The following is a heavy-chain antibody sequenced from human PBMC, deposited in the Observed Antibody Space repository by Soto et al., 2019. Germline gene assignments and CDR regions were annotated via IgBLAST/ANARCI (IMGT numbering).Heavy chain of an antibody. CDR2: INHSGST. J-gene: IGHJ4*02. D-gene: IGHD3-22*01. Sequence: PSETLSLTCAVYGGAFSGDYWSWIRQPPGEGLEWIGEINHSGSTNYNPSLKSRVTISVDTSKNQFSLRLSSVTAADTAVYYCARARGSYSDGSGYHWPLDYWGQGTLVTVSS. CDR1: GGAFSGDY. V-gene: IGHV4-34*01. CDR3: ARARGSYSDGSGYHWPLDY.